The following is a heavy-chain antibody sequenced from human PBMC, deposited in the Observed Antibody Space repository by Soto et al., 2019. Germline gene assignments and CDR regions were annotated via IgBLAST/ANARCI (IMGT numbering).Heavy chain of an antibody. CDR2: IYYSGST. J-gene: IGHJ5*02. D-gene: IGHD4-17*01. CDR1: GGSISSGGYY. Sequence: QVQLQESGPGLVKPSQTLSLTCTVSGGSISSGGYYWSWIRQHPGKGLEWIGYIYYSGSTYYNPSLKSRVTISVDTSKNQFSLKLSSVTAADTAVYYCARAQSPNDYGDYSLLVSDYEPFVPWFDPWGQGTLVTVSS. CDR3: ARAQSPNDYGDYSLLVSDYEPFVPWFDP. V-gene: IGHV4-31*03.